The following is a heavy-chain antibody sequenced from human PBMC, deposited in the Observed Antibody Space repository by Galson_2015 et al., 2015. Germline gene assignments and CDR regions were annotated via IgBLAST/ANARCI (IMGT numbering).Heavy chain of an antibody. CDR2: ISGSGSTI. Sequence: SLRLSCAASGFTFSSYAMSWVRQAPGKGLEWVSAISGSGSTIYYADSVKGRFTISRDNAKNSLYLQMNSLRAEDTAVYYCARDSVLNWFGPWGQGTLVTVSS. D-gene: IGHD3-10*01. CDR1: GFTFSSYA. J-gene: IGHJ5*02. CDR3: ARDSVLNWFGP. V-gene: IGHV3-23*01.